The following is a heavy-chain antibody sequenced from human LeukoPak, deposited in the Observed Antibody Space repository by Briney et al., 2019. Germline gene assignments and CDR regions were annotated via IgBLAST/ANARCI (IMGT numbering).Heavy chain of an antibody. CDR2: INPSGGST. D-gene: IGHD6-19*01. J-gene: IGHJ5*02. V-gene: IGHV1-46*01. CDR3: ARVYSSGWYDH. CDR1: GYTFTSYY. Sequence: ASVKVSCTASGYTFTSYYMHWVRQASGQGLEWMGIINPSGGSTSYAQKFQGRVTMTRDMSTSTVYMELSSLRSEDTAVYYCARVYSSGWYDHWGQGTLVTVSS.